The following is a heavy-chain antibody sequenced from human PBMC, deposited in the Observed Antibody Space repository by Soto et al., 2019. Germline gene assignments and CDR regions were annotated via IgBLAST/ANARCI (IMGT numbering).Heavy chain of an antibody. V-gene: IGHV3-33*01. Sequence: GGSLRLSCAASGFTFSSYGMHWVRQAPGKGLEWVAVIWYDGSNKYYADSVKGRFTISRDNSKNTLYLQMNSLRAEDTAVYYCARDGDFEGWELLAPLFDYWGQGTLVTVSS. D-gene: IGHD1-26*01. CDR1: GFTFSSYG. CDR3: ARDGDFEGWELLAPLFDY. J-gene: IGHJ4*02. CDR2: IWYDGSNK.